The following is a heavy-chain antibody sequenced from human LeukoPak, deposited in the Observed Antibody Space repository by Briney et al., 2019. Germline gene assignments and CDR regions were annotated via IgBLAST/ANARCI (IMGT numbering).Heavy chain of an antibody. D-gene: IGHD3-10*01. CDR1: GFGFSSYW. Sequence: GGSLRLSCAASGFGFSSYWMHWVRQAPGEGLMWVSRINSGGSGTSYADSVEGRFTISRDNAKDTLYLQMNSLRVEDTAVYYCGSSLGPLTEYWGQGTPVTVSS. J-gene: IGHJ4*02. V-gene: IGHV3-74*01. CDR2: INSGGSGT. CDR3: GSSLGPLTEY.